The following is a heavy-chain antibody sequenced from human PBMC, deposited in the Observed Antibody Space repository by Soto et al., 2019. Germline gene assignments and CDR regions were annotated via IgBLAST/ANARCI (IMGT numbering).Heavy chain of an antibody. CDR2: IKQDGSEK. D-gene: IGHD4-17*01. CDR1: GFTFSSYW. Sequence: EVQLVESGGGLVQPGGSLRLSCAASGFTFSSYWMSWVRQAPGKGLEWVANIKQDGSEKYYVDSVKGRFTISRDNAKNSLYLQMNSLRAEDTAVYYCASTRVMTTVTTGGAAFDIWGQGTMVTVSS. V-gene: IGHV3-7*01. J-gene: IGHJ3*02. CDR3: ASTRVMTTVTTGGAAFDI.